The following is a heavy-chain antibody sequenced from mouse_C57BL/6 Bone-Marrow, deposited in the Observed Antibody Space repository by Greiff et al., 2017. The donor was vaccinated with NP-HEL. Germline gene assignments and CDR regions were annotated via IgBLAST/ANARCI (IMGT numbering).Heavy chain of an antibody. J-gene: IGHJ1*03. D-gene: IGHD1-1*01. CDR2: IDPENGDT. CDR1: GFNIKDDY. CDR3: TFSSPWYCDV. Sequence: VQLQQSGAELVRPGASVKLSCTASGFNIKDDYMHWVKHRPEQGLEWIGWIDPENGDTEYASKFQGKATITADTSSNTAYLQLSSLTSEDTAVYYCTFSSPWYCDVWGTGTTVTVSS. V-gene: IGHV14-4*01.